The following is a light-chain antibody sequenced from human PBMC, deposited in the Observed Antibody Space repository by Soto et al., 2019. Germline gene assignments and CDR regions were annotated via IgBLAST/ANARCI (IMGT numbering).Light chain of an antibody. CDR1: SANIGAAYN. CDR2: GNN. J-gene: IGLJ1*01. CDR3: QYYESSLSGYV. Sequence: VLTQPPSVSGAPGQRVTISRTGSSANIGAAYNVDWYQQLPGTAPKLLIYGNNNRPSGVPARFSGSKSGTSASLAIAGLQAEDEGDYYCQYYESSLSGYVFGTGTKVTVL. V-gene: IGLV1-40*01.